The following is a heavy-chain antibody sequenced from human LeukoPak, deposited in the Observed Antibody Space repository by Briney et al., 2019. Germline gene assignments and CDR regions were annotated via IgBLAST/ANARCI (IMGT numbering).Heavy chain of an antibody. J-gene: IGHJ5*02. D-gene: IGHD6-13*01. CDR1: GFTFSSYG. CDR2: IRYDGSNK. Sequence: GGSLRLSCAASGFTFSSYGMHWVRQAPGKGLEWVAFIRYDGSNKYYADSVKGRFTISRDNANNSLDLQMHSLRAEDTAVYYCASDPHSAAANWFDPWGQGTLVTVSS. CDR3: ASDPHSAAANWFDP. V-gene: IGHV3-30*02.